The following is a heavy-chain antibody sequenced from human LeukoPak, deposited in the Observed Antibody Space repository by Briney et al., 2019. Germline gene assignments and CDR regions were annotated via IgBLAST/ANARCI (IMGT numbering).Heavy chain of an antibody. Sequence: GGSLRLSCAASGFTFSSYEMNWARQAPGKGLEWVSYISSSGSTIYYAGSVKGRFTISRDNAKNSLYLQMNSLRDEDTAVYYCARGPDMVRGPKTFWFDPWGQGTLVTVSS. V-gene: IGHV3-48*03. D-gene: IGHD3-10*01. CDR3: ARGPDMVRGPKTFWFDP. J-gene: IGHJ5*02. CDR1: GFTFSSYE. CDR2: ISSSGSTI.